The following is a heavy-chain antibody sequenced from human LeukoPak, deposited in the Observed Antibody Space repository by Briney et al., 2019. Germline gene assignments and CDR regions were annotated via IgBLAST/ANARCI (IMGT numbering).Heavy chain of an antibody. Sequence: PSETLSLTCTVSGGSISSRTYYWGWIRQPPGKGLEWIESVYYTGGTYHNPSLKSRVTISVDTSKNQFSLKLSSVTAADTAVYYCARDYSSSWYLRNWFDPWGQGTLVTVSS. CDR3: ARDYSSSWYLRNWFDP. CDR2: VYYTGGT. J-gene: IGHJ5*02. V-gene: IGHV4-39*07. D-gene: IGHD6-13*01. CDR1: GGSISSRTYY.